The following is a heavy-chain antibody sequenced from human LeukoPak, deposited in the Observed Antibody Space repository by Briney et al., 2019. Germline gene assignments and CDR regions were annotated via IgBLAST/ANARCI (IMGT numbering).Heavy chain of an antibody. CDR1: GYSFTSYW. CDR2: IYPGDSDT. Sequence: GESLKISCKGSGYSFTSYWIGWVRQIPGKGLEWMGIIYPGDSDTRYSPSFQGQVTISADKSISTAYLQWSSLKASDTAMYYCAATTVTQSYGMDVWGQGTTVTVSS. D-gene: IGHD4-17*01. CDR3: AATTVTQSYGMDV. J-gene: IGHJ6*02. V-gene: IGHV5-51*01.